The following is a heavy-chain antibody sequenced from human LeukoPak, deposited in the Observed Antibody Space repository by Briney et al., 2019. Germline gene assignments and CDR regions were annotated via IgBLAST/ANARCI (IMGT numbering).Heavy chain of an antibody. V-gene: IGHV1-24*01. J-gene: IGHJ4*02. CDR2: FDPEDGET. D-gene: IGHD3-10*01. Sequence: GASVKVSCKVSGYTLTELSMHWVRQAPGKGLEWVGGFDPEDGETIYAQKFQGRVTMTEDTPTDTAYMELSSLRSEDTAVYYCATVTTMVRGVITPFDYWGQGTLVTVSS. CDR1: GYTLTELS. CDR3: ATVTTMVRGVITPFDY.